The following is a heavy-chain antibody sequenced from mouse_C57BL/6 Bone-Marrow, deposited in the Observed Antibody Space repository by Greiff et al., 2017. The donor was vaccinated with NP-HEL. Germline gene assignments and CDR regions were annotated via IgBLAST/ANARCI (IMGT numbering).Heavy chain of an antibody. CDR2: IWSGGST. Sequence: VHLVESGPGLVQPSQSLSITCTVSGFSLTSYGVHWVRQSPGKGLEWLGVIWSGGSTDYNAAFMSRLSITKDNSKSQVFFKMNSLQADDTAVYYCAKRANWGFAYWGQGTLVTVSA. V-gene: IGHV2-5*01. CDR3: AKRANWGFAY. D-gene: IGHD4-1*01. CDR1: GFSLTSYG. J-gene: IGHJ3*01.